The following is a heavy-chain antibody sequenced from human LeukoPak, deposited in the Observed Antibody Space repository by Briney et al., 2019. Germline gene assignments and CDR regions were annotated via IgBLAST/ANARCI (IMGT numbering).Heavy chain of an antibody. CDR3: ARGIYCSGGRCFGRYYYYGMDV. CDR2: MSSSSSYT. J-gene: IGHJ6*02. D-gene: IGHD2-15*01. Sequence: PGGSLRLSCAASRXSFSEYYMSWLRQAPGKGLEWILYMSSSSSYTNYAVSVKGRFTIFRDNAKKLLYLKMSSLRAQDTAVYYWARGIYCSGGRCFGRYYYYGMDVWGQGTTVTVSS. CDR1: RXSFSEYY. V-gene: IGHV3-11*05.